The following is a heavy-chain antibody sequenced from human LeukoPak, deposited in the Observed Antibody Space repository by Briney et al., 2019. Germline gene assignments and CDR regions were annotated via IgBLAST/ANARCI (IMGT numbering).Heavy chain of an antibody. D-gene: IGHD3-3*02. CDR2: IIPIFGTA. Sequence: ASVKVSCKASGGTFSSYAISWVRQAPGQGLEWIGGIIPIFGTANYAQKFQGRVTITADESTSTAYMELSSLRSEDTAVYYCARDTRPFAGFDPWGQGTLVTVSS. J-gene: IGHJ5*02. CDR3: ARDTRPFAGFDP. V-gene: IGHV1-69*13. CDR1: GGTFSSYA.